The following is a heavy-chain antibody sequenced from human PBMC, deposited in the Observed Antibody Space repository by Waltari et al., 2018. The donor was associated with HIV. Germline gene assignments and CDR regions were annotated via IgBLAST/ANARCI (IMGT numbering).Heavy chain of an antibody. V-gene: IGHV3-7*01. CDR3: ARVMTTVTFFDY. CDR1: GFTFSTYW. CDR2: IRQAGSEK. Sequence: EVQLVESGGGLVQPGGSLRLSCTASGFTFSTYWMSWVRQAPGKGLGWVDNIRQAGSEKYYVYSVEGRFTLARDNDKTSLYLQMNSLRAEDTAVYYCARVMTTVTFFDYWGQGTLVTISS. J-gene: IGHJ4*02. D-gene: IGHD4-17*01.